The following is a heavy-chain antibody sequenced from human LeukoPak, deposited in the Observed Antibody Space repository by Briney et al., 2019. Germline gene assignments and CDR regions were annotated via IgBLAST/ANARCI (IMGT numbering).Heavy chain of an antibody. Sequence: PSETLSLTCTVFGXSISNYYWSWIRQPPGEGLEWIGFISYTGSTNYNPSLKSRVTVSVDTSKNQFSLKVTSVTATDTAVYYCARTIKSGNYYWFDPWGQGTLVTVSS. V-gene: IGHV4-59*01. D-gene: IGHD1-26*01. CDR2: ISYTGST. J-gene: IGHJ5*02. CDR1: GXSISNYY. CDR3: ARTIKSGNYYWFDP.